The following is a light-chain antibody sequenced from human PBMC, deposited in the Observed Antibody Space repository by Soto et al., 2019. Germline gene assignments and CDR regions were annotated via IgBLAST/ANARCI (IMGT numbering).Light chain of an antibody. CDR1: QGISSY. V-gene: IGKV1-8*01. J-gene: IGKJ3*01. Sequence: LSASSGDRVTLTCRASQGISSYLAWYQQKPGNAPKLLTYAASTLQSVVPSRFSGSVSRTELTLTISCLYSEDFATYYCQQHYSYPLPVGPGTKV. CDR3: QQHYSYPLP. CDR2: AAS.